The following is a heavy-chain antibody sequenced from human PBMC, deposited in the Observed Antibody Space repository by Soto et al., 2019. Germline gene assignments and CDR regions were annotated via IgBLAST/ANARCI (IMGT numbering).Heavy chain of an antibody. Sequence: EVQLLESGGGLIQPGGSLRLSCAASGLTFSSYAMTWVRQAPGTGLEWVAGISGSGNTKYHADSVKGRFTISRDNSKNTLFLQMNSLRAEDTALYYCAKNDFGDYYYYMDVWGKGATVTVSS. J-gene: IGHJ6*03. D-gene: IGHD4-17*01. CDR3: AKNDFGDYYYYMDV. CDR2: ISGSGNTK. CDR1: GLTFSSYA. V-gene: IGHV3-23*01.